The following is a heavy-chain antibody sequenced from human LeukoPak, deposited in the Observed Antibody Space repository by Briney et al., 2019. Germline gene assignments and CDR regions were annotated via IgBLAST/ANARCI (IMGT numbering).Heavy chain of an antibody. J-gene: IGHJ4*02. CDR1: GFTFSSYA. V-gene: IGHV3-23*01. Sequence: GVTLRLLCAACGFTFSSYAMSWVRQAPGKGLEWVSAISGSGGSTYYADSVKGRFTISRDNSKNTLYLQMHSLSAGDTAVYYCAKDFSSSDFWRDWGQGTLVTVSS. CDR2: ISGSGGST. D-gene: IGHD3-3*01. CDR3: AKDFSSSDFWRD.